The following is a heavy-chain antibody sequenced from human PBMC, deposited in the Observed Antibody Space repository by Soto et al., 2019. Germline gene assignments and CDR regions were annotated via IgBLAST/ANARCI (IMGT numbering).Heavy chain of an antibody. CDR3: AREQQLGHVQTFDH. Sequence: QVQLQESGPGLVKPSETLSLTCTVSGVSVSNGRYSWTWIRQPPEKGLEWIGYIYYSGSTNYNPSLKSRVTISVDTSKNQFSLKLSSVTATDTDIYDCAREQQLGHVQTFDHWGQGTLVTVSS. J-gene: IGHJ4*02. CDR1: GVSVSNGRYS. V-gene: IGHV4-61*01. D-gene: IGHD6-13*01. CDR2: IYYSGST.